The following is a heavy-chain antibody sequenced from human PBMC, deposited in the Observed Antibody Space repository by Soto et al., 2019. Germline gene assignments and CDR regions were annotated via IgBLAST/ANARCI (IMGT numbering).Heavy chain of an antibody. V-gene: IGHV4-31*03. CDR2: IHNGGTT. CDR1: GASISSGSYY. CDR3: ARDHKWDGMDV. J-gene: IGHJ6*02. D-gene: IGHD1-26*01. Sequence: QVQLRESGPGLVKASQTLSLSCSVSGASISSGSYYWNWVRQYPGRGLEWIANIHNGGTTYTNPSLRSRVSVSVDTSENQFSLKLTSVTVADTAVYYCARDHKWDGMDVWGQGTTVTVSS.